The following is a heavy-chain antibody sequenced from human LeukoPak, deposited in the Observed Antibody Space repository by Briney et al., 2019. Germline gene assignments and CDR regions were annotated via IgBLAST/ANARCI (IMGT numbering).Heavy chain of an antibody. Sequence: ASVKVSCKASGYTFTSYGISWVRQAPGQGLEWMGWISAYNGNTNYAQKLQGRVTMTTDTSTSTAYMELRSLRSDDTAVYYCARDGRDIVVVVAATFSYGMDVWGQGTTVTVSS. V-gene: IGHV1-18*01. J-gene: IGHJ6*02. D-gene: IGHD2-15*01. CDR2: ISAYNGNT. CDR1: GYTFTSYG. CDR3: ARDGRDIVVVVAATFSYGMDV.